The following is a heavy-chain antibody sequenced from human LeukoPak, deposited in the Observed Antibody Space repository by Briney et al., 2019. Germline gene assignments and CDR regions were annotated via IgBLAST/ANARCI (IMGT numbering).Heavy chain of an antibody. Sequence: ESLQISCKVSGYTFTTSWIGWVRQMPGKGLEWMGIIYPGDSDTRYSPSLQGQVTISADKSINTAYLQWSSLKASDTAMYYCARPHTLDRTTKYYFDYWGQGILVTVSS. V-gene: IGHV5-51*01. J-gene: IGHJ4*02. CDR1: GYTFTTSW. CDR2: IYPGDSDT. CDR3: ARPHTLDRTTKYYFDY. D-gene: IGHD1-26*01.